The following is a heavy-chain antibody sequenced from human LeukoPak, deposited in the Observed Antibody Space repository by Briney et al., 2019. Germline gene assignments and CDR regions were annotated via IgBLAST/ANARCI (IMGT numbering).Heavy chain of an antibody. J-gene: IGHJ4*02. CDR3: ASYIAAAGTAAFDY. CDR2: ISSSGSTI. V-gene: IGHV3-48*04. Sequence: SGGSLRLSCAASGFTFSSYSMNWVRQAPGKGLEWVSYISSSGSTIYYADSVKGRFTISRDNAKNSLYLQMNSLRAEDTAVYYCASYIAAAGTAAFDYWGQGTLVTVSS. D-gene: IGHD6-13*01. CDR1: GFTFSSYS.